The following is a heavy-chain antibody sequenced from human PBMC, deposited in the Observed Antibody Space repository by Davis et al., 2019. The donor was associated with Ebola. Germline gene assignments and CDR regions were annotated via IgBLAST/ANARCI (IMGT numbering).Heavy chain of an antibody. D-gene: IGHD6-13*01. V-gene: IGHV1-18*01. J-gene: IGHJ4*02. CDR3: ARDWGDYPGIAAAGNDY. CDR2: ISVYNGNT. CDR1: GYTFTNYG. Sequence: GESLKISCKGSGYTFTNYGISWVRQAPGQGLEWMGWISVYNGNTNYAQKLQDRVTMTTDTSTSTAYMELRSLRSDDTAIYYCARDWGDYPGIAAAGNDYWGQGTLVTVSS.